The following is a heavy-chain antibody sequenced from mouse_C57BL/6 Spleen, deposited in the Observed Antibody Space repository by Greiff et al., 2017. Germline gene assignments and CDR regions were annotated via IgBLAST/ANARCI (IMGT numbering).Heavy chain of an antibody. J-gene: IGHJ3*01. V-gene: IGHV1-54*01. D-gene: IGHD1-1*01. Sequence: QVQLQQPGAELVRPGTSVKVSCKASGYAFTSYLIEWVKQRPGQGLEWIGVINPGSGGTNYNEKFKGKATLTADKSSSTAYMQLSSLTSEDSAVYVCEEYYGAFAYWGQGTLVTVSA. CDR3: EEYYGAFAY. CDR1: GYAFTSYL. CDR2: INPGSGGT.